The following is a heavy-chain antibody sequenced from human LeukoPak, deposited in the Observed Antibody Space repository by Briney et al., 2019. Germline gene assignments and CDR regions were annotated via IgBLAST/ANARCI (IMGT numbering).Heavy chain of an antibody. D-gene: IGHD3-10*01. CDR2: IKSKTDGGTT. CDR1: GFTFSSYS. V-gene: IGHV3-15*01. Sequence: PGGSLRLSCAASGFTFSSYSMSWVRQAPGKGLEWVGRIKSKTDGGTTDYAAPVKGRFTISRDDSKNTLYLQMNSLKTEDTAVYYCTTVAATMVRGVGYHYMDVWGKGTMVTISS. J-gene: IGHJ6*03. CDR3: TTVAATMVRGVGYHYMDV.